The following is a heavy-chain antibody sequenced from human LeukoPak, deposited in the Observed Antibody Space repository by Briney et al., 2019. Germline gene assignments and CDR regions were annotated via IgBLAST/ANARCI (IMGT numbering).Heavy chain of an antibody. D-gene: IGHD3-22*01. CDR1: GYTFTIFG. Sequence: ASVTVSFKASGYTFTIFGISWVRQAPGQGLEWMGWISVYNGYTNINYAQRLQGRVTLTTDTSTSTAYMELRSLRSDDTAVYYCARFPDSSGYYFDYWGQGTLVTVSS. J-gene: IGHJ4*02. CDR3: ARFPDSSGYYFDY. CDR2: ISVYNGYTNI. V-gene: IGHV1-18*01.